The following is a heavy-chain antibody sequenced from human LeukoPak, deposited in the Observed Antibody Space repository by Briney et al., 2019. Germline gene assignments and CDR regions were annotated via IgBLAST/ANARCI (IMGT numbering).Heavy chain of an antibody. D-gene: IGHD5-24*01. V-gene: IGHV3-30-3*01. J-gene: IGHJ3*02. CDR3: AKGPRYLEMAPSYSDDAFDI. CDR2: ISYDGSNK. CDR1: RFIFSSYA. Sequence: GGSLRLSCAGSRFIFSSYAMHWVRQAPGKGLEWVAVISYDGSNKYYADSVKGRFTISRDNSKNTLYLQMNSLRAEDTAVYYCAKGPRYLEMAPSYSDDAFDIWGQGTMVTVSS.